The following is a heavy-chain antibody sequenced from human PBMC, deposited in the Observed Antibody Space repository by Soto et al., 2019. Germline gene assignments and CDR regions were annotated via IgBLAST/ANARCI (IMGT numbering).Heavy chain of an antibody. Sequence: QLQLQESGPGLVKPSETLSLTCTVSGGSISSSSYYWGWIRQPPGKGLEWIGSIYYSGSTYYNPSLKSRVTLSVDTSKNQFSLKLSSVTAADTAVYYCAGGALWFGELLSAFDIWGQGTMVTVSS. D-gene: IGHD3-10*01. V-gene: IGHV4-39*01. CDR3: AGGALWFGELLSAFDI. CDR2: IYYSGST. J-gene: IGHJ3*02. CDR1: GGSISSSSYY.